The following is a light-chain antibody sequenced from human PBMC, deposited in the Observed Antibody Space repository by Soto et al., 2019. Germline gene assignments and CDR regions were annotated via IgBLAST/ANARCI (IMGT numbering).Light chain of an antibody. V-gene: IGKV3D-20*02. CDR3: QQRGNWPPWT. CDR1: QSIGSSY. J-gene: IGKJ1*01. Sequence: EVVLTQSPGTLSLSAGERATLSCRASQSIGSSYLAWYQQKPGQAPRLLIYGASSRATGIPDRFSGGGSGTDFTLTISSLEPEDFAVYYCQQRGNWPPWTLGQATKVDI. CDR2: GAS.